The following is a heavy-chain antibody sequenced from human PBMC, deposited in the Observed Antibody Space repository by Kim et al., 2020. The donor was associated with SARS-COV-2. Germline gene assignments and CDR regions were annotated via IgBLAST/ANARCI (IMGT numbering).Heavy chain of an antibody. D-gene: IGHD6-19*01. Sequence: GGSLRLSCAASGFTFSSYAMHWVRQAPGKGLEWVAVISYDGSNKYYADSVKGRFTISRDNSKNTLYLQMNSLRAEDTAVYYCARVGEFRIAVAGYFDYWG. CDR2: ISYDGSNK. CDR1: GFTFSSYA. V-gene: IGHV3-30-3*01. J-gene: IGHJ4*01. CDR3: ARVGEFRIAVAGYFDY.